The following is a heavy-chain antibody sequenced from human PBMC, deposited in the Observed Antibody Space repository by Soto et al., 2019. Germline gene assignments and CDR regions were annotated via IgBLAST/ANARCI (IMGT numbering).Heavy chain of an antibody. Sequence: SVKVSCKASGCTFTGYYMHWVLQAPGQGLEGMGWINPNSGGTNYAQKFQGWVTMTRDTSISTAYMELSRLRSDDTAVYYCARVRRLGVNYDFWSGRPDYYGMDVWGQGTTVTVSS. CDR1: GCTFTGYY. CDR3: ARVRRLGVNYDFWSGRPDYYGMDV. V-gene: IGHV1-2*04. CDR2: INPNSGGT. J-gene: IGHJ6*02. D-gene: IGHD3-3*01.